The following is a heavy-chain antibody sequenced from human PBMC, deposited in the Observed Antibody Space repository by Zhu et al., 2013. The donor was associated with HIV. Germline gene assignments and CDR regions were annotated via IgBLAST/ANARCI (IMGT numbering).Heavy chain of an antibody. CDR2: INTNSGAT. Sequence: QVQLVQSGPEVKEPGSTVKISCKASGYTFTDYYVHWVRQAPGQGLEWMGWINTNSGATNYAQTFQGRFTMTRDTSIATAYMEVSRLTSDDMAVYYCARGSSSSASLDPWGQGTLLTVPS. D-gene: IGHD2-2*01. CDR1: GYTFTDYY. V-gene: IGHV1-2*02. CDR3: ARGSSSSASLDP. J-gene: IGHJ5*02.